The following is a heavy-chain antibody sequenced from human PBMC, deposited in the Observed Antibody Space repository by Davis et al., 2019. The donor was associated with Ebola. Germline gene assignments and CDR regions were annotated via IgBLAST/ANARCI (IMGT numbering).Heavy chain of an antibody. CDR1: GFTFSSYW. J-gene: IGHJ4*02. Sequence: ESLKISCAASGFTFSSYWMSWVRQPPGKGLEWIGEINHSGSTNYNPSLKSRVTISVDTSKNQFSLKLSSVTAADTAVYYCARAAAELSGSNFDYWGQGTLVTVSS. CDR2: INHSGST. CDR3: ARAAAELSGSNFDY. D-gene: IGHD3-22*01. V-gene: IGHV4-34*01.